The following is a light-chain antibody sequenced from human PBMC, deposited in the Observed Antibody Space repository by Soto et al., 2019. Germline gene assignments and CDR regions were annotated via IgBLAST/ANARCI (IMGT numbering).Light chain of an antibody. J-gene: IGKJ2*01. CDR1: QGIGND. CDR3: LQHYNFPYT. CDR2: AAS. V-gene: IGKV1-6*01. Sequence: AIQMTQSPSSLSASVGDRVTIACRASQGIGNDLGWYQQRPGKAPKLLIYAASGLQSGVPSRFSGSGSGADFTLTISSLQPEDFVIYYCLQHYNFPYTFGQGTKLEIK.